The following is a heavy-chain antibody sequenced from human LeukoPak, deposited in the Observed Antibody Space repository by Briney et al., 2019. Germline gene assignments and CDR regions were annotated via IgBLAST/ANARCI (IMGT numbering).Heavy chain of an antibody. J-gene: IGHJ4*02. D-gene: IGHD5-24*01. CDR1: GYSFTNYW. V-gene: IGHV5-51*01. CDR2: IYPGDSDT. CDR3: ARHIRRAGYYFDY. Sequence: GESLKISCKGSGYSFTNYWIGWVRQMPGKGLEWMRIIYPGDSDTRYSPPFQGQVTISADKSTSTAYLQWSSLQASDTAMYYCARHIRRAGYYFDYWGQGTLVTVSS.